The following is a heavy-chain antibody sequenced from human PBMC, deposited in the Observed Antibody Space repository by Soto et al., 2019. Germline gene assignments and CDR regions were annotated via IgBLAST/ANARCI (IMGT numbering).Heavy chain of an antibody. V-gene: IGHV4-39*01. CDR2: TYHSGST. J-gene: IGHJ1*01. CDR3: VKPYTSGWHYVHH. Sequence: QLQLQESGPRLVKPSETLSLTCGVSGDSIRGSTSYWGWIRQPPGQGLQWIGSTYHSGSTYYNSSRKRQFPISVDTSKNHFSLKLRSVTAADTAVYYWVKPYTSGWHYVHHWGRGTLVTVSS. CDR1: GDSIRGSTSY. D-gene: IGHD6-19*01.